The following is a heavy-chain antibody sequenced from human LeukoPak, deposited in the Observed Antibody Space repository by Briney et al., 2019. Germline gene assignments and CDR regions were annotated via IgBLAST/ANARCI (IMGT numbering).Heavy chain of an antibody. CDR3: ARAERWLQPVDY. D-gene: IGHD5-24*01. CDR1: GFTFSSYA. CDR2: ISYDGSNK. V-gene: IGHV3-30*04. J-gene: IGHJ4*02. Sequence: GRSLRLSCAASGFTFSSYAMHWVRQAPGKGLEWVAVISYDGSNKYYADSVKGRFTISRDNSKNALYLQMNSLRAEDTAVYYCARAERWLQPVDYWGQGTLVTVSS.